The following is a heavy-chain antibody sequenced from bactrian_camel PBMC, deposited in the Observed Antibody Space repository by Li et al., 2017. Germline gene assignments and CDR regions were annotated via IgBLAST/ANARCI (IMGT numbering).Heavy chain of an antibody. CDR2: IASDGST. CDR1: GYTYMSYC. CDR3: AAGWTRHCSRRIESFGS. J-gene: IGHJ6*01. Sequence: HVQLVESGGGSVQSGGSLRLSCAASGYTYMSYCMGWFRQTPGKEREGVAGIASDGSTTYADYVKGRFTISTDHAKNTLYLQMNNLQSVDTAMYYCAAGWTRHCSRRIESFGSWGQGTQVTVS. D-gene: IGHD3*01. V-gene: IGHV3S53*01.